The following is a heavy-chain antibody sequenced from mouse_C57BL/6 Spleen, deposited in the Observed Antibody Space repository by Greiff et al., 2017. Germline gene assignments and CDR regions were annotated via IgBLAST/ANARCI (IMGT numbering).Heavy chain of an antibody. Sequence: QVQLQQPGAELVMPGASVKLSCKASGYTFTSYWMHWVKQRPGQGLEWIGEIDPSDSYTNYNQKFKGKSTLTVDKSSSTAYMQLSSLPSEDSAVYYCARSRLTGTLYWYFDVWGTGTTVTVSS. D-gene: IGHD4-1*01. J-gene: IGHJ1*03. CDR2: IDPSDSYT. CDR3: ARSRLTGTLYWYFDV. V-gene: IGHV1-69*01. CDR1: GYTFTSYW.